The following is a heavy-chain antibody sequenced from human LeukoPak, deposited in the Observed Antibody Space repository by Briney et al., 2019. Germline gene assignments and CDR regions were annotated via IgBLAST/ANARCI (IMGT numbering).Heavy chain of an antibody. CDR1: GFTFSSYG. CDR3: AKDGGRLRLGELSSPKGDFDY. CDR2: IWYDGSNK. J-gene: IGHJ4*02. D-gene: IGHD3-16*02. Sequence: PGGSLRLSCAASGFTFSSYGMHWVRQAPGKGLEWVAVIWYDGSNKYYADSVKGRFTISRDNSKNTLYLQMNSLRAEDTAVYYCAKDGGRLRLGELSSPKGDFDYWGQGTLVTVSS. V-gene: IGHV3-33*06.